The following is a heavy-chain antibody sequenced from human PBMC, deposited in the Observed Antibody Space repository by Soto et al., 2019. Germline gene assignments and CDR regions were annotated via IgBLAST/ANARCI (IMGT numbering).Heavy chain of an antibody. Sequence: GGSLRLSCAASGFTFSSYSMNWVRQAPGKGLEWVSSISSSSSYIYYADSVKGRFTISRDNAKNSLYLQMNSLRAEDTAVYYCASGPVRWTGTTDRDTDYWGQGTLVTVSS. J-gene: IGHJ4*02. CDR3: ASGPVRWTGTTDRDTDY. CDR2: ISSSSSYI. D-gene: IGHD1-1*01. CDR1: GFTFSSYS. V-gene: IGHV3-21*01.